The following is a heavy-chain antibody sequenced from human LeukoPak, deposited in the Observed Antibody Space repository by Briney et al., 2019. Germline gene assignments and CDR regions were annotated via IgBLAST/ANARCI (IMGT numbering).Heavy chain of an antibody. V-gene: IGHV4-39*07. CDR1: GGSISSSSYY. CDR2: VYYTGAS. CDR3: ARGAPPQN. J-gene: IGHJ4*02. Sequence: PSETLSLTCTVSGGSISSSSYYWGWIRQPPGKGLEWIGSVYYTGASYYNPSLKSRATISIDTSKSHFSLNLTSVTAADTAVYYCARGAPPQNWGQGALVTVSS.